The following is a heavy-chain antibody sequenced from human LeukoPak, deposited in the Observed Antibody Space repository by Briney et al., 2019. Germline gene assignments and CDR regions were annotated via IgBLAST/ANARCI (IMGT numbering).Heavy chain of an antibody. Sequence: PGGSLRLSCTVSGFTVSSNSMSWVRQAPGKGLEWVANIKQDGSEKYYVDSVKGRFTISRDNAKNSLYLQMNSLGAEDTAVYYCAREGGRGCFDYGARGTLVTVSS. D-gene: IGHD6-19*01. CDR3: AREGGRGCFDY. CDR1: GFTVSSNS. CDR2: IKQDGSEK. J-gene: IGHJ4*02. V-gene: IGHV3-7*01.